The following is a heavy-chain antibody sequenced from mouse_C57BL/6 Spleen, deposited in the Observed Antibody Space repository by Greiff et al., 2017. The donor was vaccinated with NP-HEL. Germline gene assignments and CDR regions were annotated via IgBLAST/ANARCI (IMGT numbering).Heavy chain of an antibody. D-gene: IGHD3-3*01. Sequence: VQLQQSGPGLVQPSQSLSITCTVSGFSLTSYGVHWVRQSPGKGLEWLGVIWRGGSTDYNAAFMSRLSINNDHTKSQVFFKMNSLQADDTAIYYCAKNSGDGYFDVWGTGTTVTVSS. V-gene: IGHV2-5*01. CDR1: GFSLTSYG. CDR3: AKNSGDGYFDV. CDR2: IWRGGST. J-gene: IGHJ1*03.